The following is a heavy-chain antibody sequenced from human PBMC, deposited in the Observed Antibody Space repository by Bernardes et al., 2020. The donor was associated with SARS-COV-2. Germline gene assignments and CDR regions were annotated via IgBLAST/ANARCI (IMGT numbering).Heavy chain of an antibody. D-gene: IGHD3-22*01. CDR2: FKPNSGCT. Sequence: ASVKVSCKASGYSFTGYYIHWVRQAPGQGLERRGWFKPNSGCTTYAQKFQRRVTMTRDTSINTAYMELSRLRSDDTTMFYCSLPPTNYNRYGMDVSCQGTTVIVSS. V-gene: IGHV1-2*02. CDR1: GYSFTGYY. CDR3: SLPPTNYNRYGMDV. J-gene: IGHJ6*02.